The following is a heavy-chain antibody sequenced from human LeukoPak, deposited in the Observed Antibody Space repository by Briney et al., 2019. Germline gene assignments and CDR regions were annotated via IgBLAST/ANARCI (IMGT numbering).Heavy chain of an antibody. Sequence: SETLSLTCTVSGGSISSSSYYWGWIRQPPGKGLEWIGSIYYSGSTYYNPSLKSRVTISVDTSKNQFSLKLSSVTAADTAVYYCARKWFGELLGWFDPWGQGTLVTVSS. V-gene: IGHV4-39*07. CDR2: IYYSGST. CDR3: ARKWFGELLGWFDP. CDR1: GGSISSSSYY. D-gene: IGHD3-10*01. J-gene: IGHJ5*02.